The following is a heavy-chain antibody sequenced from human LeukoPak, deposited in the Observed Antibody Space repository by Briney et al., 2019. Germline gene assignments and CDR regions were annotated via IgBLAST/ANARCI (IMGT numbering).Heavy chain of an antibody. Sequence: SETLSLTCSVSGGSITSYYWSWIRQPPGKGLEWIGYIYYSGSTNYNPSLKSRVTISVDTSKNQFSLKLSSVTAADTAVYYCARDLAGTTGTTLRENHWFDPWGQGTLVTVSS. CDR3: ARDLAGTTGTTLRENHWFDP. D-gene: IGHD1-1*01. V-gene: IGHV4-59*01. CDR2: IYYSGST. CDR1: GGSITSYY. J-gene: IGHJ5*02.